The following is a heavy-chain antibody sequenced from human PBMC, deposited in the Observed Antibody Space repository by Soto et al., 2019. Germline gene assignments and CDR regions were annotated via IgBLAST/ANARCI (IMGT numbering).Heavy chain of an antibody. V-gene: IGHV3-11*01. D-gene: IGHD3-22*01. CDR1: GFTFSDSY. J-gene: IGHJ4*02. CDR3: ARDLGYYGSSGYFDY. Sequence: GGSLRLSCAASGFTFSDSYMSWIRRAPGKGLEWVSYISSSDSIIYYSDSVKGRFIISRDNAKNSLYLQMNSLRAEDTAVYYCARDLGYYGSSGYFDYWGQGTLVTVSS. CDR2: ISSSDSII.